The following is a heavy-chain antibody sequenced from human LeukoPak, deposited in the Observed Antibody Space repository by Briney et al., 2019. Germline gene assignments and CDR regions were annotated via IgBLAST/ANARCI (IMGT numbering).Heavy chain of an antibody. D-gene: IGHD3-10*01. J-gene: IGHJ4*02. V-gene: IGHV4-59*01. CDR1: GGSITNYY. CDR2: IYYSGST. Sequence: SETLSLTCTVSGGSITNYYWSWIRQPPGKGLEWIGYIYYSGSTKYKSSLKSRVTISVDTSKNQFSLKLSSVTAADTAVHYCARGKEVITMLRGLKPGYYFDYWGQGTLVTVSS. CDR3: ARGKEVITMLRGLKPGYYFDY.